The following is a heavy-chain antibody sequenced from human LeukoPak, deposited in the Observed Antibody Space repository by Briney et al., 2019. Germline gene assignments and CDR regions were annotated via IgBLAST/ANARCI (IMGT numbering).Heavy chain of an antibody. CDR3: AKAWGGSTSSALDY. V-gene: IGHV3-30-3*01. CDR1: GFTFSSYA. CDR2: ISYDGSSK. D-gene: IGHD2-2*01. J-gene: IGHJ4*02. Sequence: GGSLRLSCAASGFTFSSYAMHWVRQAPGKGLEWVAVISYDGSSKYYADSVKGRFTISRDNSKNTLYLQMNSLRAEDTAVYYCAKAWGGSTSSALDYWGQGTLVTVSS.